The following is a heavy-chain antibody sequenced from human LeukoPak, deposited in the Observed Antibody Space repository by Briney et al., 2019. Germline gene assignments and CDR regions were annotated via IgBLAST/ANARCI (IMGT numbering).Heavy chain of an antibody. CDR3: ARDRDWAGYSYGFYY. CDR2: IIPIFGTA. J-gene: IGHJ4*02. V-gene: IGHV1-69*13. CDR1: GYTFTSYG. Sequence: SVKVSCKASGYTFTSYGISWVRQAPGQGLEWMGGIIPIFGTANYAQKFQGRVTITADESTSTAYMELSSLRSEDTAVYYCARDRDWAGYSYGFYYWGQGTLVTVSS. D-gene: IGHD5-18*01.